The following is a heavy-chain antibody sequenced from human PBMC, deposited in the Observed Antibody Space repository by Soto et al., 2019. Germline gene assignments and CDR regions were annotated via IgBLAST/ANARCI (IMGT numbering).Heavy chain of an antibody. V-gene: IGHV3-30*18. J-gene: IGHJ4*02. CDR2: ISYDGSNK. CDR1: GVTFSSYG. CDR3: AKSAGQQWLDPFDY. D-gene: IGHD6-19*01. Sequence: QVQLVESGGGVVQPGRSLRLSCAASGVTFSSYGMHWVRQAPGRGLEWVAVISYDGSNKYYADSVKGRFTISRDNSKNTLYLQMNSLRAEDTAVYYCAKSAGQQWLDPFDYWGQGTLVTVAS.